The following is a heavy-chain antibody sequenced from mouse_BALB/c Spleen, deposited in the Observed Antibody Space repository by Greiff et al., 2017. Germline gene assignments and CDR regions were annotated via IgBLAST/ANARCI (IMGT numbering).Heavy chain of an antibody. CDR3: ARAGWLLGYFDV. J-gene: IGHJ1*01. Sequence: VQLQQSGAELVKPGASVKLSCTASGFNIKDTYMHWVKQRPEQGLEWIGRIDPANGNTKYDPKFQGKATITADTSSNTAYLQLSSLTSEDTAVYYCARAGWLLGYFDVWGAGTTVTVSS. CDR2: IDPANGNT. D-gene: IGHD2-3*01. V-gene: IGHV14-3*02. CDR1: GFNIKDTY.